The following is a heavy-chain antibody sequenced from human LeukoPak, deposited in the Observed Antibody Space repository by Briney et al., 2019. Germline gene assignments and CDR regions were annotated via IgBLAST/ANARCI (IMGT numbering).Heavy chain of an antibody. D-gene: IGHD2-2*01. J-gene: IGHJ5*02. V-gene: IGHV1-8*01. Sequence: ASVKVSCKASGYTFTSYDINWVRQATGQGREWMGWMNPNSGNTGYAQKFQGRVTMTRNTSISTAYMELSSLRSEDTAVYYCARGLGVPAAGYNWFDPWGQGTLVTVSS. CDR1: GYTFTSYD. CDR3: ARGLGVPAAGYNWFDP. CDR2: MNPNSGNT.